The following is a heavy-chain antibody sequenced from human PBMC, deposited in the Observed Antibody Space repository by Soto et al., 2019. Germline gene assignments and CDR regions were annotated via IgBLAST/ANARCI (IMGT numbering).Heavy chain of an antibody. D-gene: IGHD3-3*01. Sequence: QVQLQESGPGLVKPSQILSLTCTVSGGSISSGDYDWSWIRQHPGKGLEWIGYIYYSGSTYYNPSLKSRVTISVDTSKNQFSLKLSSVTAADTAVYYCARWWSGSRQGFDPWGQGTLVTVSS. CDR1: GGSISSGDYD. CDR3: ARWWSGSRQGFDP. J-gene: IGHJ5*02. CDR2: IYYSGST. V-gene: IGHV4-31*03.